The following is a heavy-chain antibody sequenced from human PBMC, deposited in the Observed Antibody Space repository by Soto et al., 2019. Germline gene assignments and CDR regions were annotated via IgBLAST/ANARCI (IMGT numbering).Heavy chain of an antibody. D-gene: IGHD2-21*02. J-gene: IGHJ4*02. CDR1: GGSISSSSYY. V-gene: IGHV4-39*01. CDR2: NYYSGST. CDR3: ATQSRCGRDCYSEQ. Sequence: QLQLQESGPGLVKPSETLSLTCTVSGGSISSSSYYWGWIRQPPGKGLEWIGSNYYSGSTYYNPSLKSRVTISVDTSKNQFSLKLSSVTAADTAVYYCATQSRCGRDCYSEQWGQGTLVTVSS.